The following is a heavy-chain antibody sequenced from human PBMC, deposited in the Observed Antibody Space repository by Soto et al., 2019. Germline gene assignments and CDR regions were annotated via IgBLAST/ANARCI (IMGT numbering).Heavy chain of an antibody. J-gene: IGHJ6*03. V-gene: IGHV4-4*02. CDR3: ARVRSSSWGYYYYYMAV. CDR2: SYHSGCT. D-gene: IGHD6-13*01. CDR1: SGSISSSHW. Sequence: QVQLQESGPGLVKPSGTLSLTCAVSSGSISSSHWSGWARQPPGNGLEWIGESYHSGCTNYNPALKSRVTISVDKSTDQFTRKLCCVAAADTAVYYCARVRSSSWGYYYYYMAVWGKGTTVTVSS.